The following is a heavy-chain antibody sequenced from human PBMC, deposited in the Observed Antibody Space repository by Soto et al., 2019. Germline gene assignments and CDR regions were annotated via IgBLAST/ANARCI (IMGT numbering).Heavy chain of an antibody. Sequence: SEILSLTCGVYDKSFSVYSWSWIRQAPGKGLEWIGEINPSGSTIYNPSLHSRVTISTATSKNQYSLRLSSVTAADAGVYYCATLTGYQRFTSFDFWGQGTLVTVSS. J-gene: IGHJ4*02. CDR3: ATLTGYQRFTSFDF. CDR1: DKSFSVYS. D-gene: IGHD3-9*01. CDR2: INPSGST. V-gene: IGHV4-34*01.